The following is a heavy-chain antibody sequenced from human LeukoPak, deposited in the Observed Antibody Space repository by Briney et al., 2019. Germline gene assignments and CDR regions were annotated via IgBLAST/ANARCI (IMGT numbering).Heavy chain of an antibody. CDR2: ISNSSSYT. CDR1: GFTFSDYY. CDR3: ARSGSHDY. Sequence: GGTLRLSCAASGFTFSDYYMSWIRQAPGNGLEWVSYISNSSSYTNCADSVKGRFTISRDNLKNSLYLQMNSLRADDTAVYYCARSGSHDYWGQGTLVTASS. V-gene: IGHV3-11*03. D-gene: IGHD1-26*01. J-gene: IGHJ4*02.